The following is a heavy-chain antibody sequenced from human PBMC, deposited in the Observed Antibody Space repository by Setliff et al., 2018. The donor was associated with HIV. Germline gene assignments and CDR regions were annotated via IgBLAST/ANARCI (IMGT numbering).Heavy chain of an antibody. D-gene: IGHD3-10*01. Sequence: SETLSLTCAVYGGSFSGYYWSWIRQPPGKGLEWIGEINHSGSTNYNPSLQSRVTMSVDTSKNQFSLKVRSLTAADTGLYYCARVKSIKTTLVRLWPRFDLWGQGTQVTVTS. J-gene: IGHJ5*02. CDR2: INHSGST. CDR1: GGSFSGYY. CDR3: ARVKSIKTTLVRLWPRFDL. V-gene: IGHV4-34*01.